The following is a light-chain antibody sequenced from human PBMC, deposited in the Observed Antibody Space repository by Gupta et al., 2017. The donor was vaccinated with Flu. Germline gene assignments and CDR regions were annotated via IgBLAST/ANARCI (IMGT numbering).Light chain of an antibody. V-gene: IGKV3-15*01. CDR2: GAS. Sequence: EMAMTQSPATLSVSPGERATLSCRASQSVGRNLAWYQQKPGQAPRLVIYGASTRATDIPARFSGSGFGTEFTLTISSLQSEDFAIYYCQHYNSWPLFGGGTKLEIK. J-gene: IGKJ4*01. CDR1: QSVGRN. CDR3: QHYNSWPL.